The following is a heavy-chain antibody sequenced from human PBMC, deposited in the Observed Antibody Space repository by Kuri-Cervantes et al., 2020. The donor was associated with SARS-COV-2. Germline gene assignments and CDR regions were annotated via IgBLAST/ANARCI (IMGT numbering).Heavy chain of an antibody. V-gene: IGHV3-30-3*01. CDR2: ISYDGSNK. D-gene: IGHD4-17*01. J-gene: IGHJ4*02. CDR3: AREALTTVIDY. Sequence: GESLKISCVASGFTFSAYTLNWVRQAPGKGLEWVAVISYDGSNKYYADSVKGRFTISRDNSKNTLYLQMNSLRAEDTAVYYCAREALTTVIDYWGQGTLVTVSS. CDR1: GFTFSAYT.